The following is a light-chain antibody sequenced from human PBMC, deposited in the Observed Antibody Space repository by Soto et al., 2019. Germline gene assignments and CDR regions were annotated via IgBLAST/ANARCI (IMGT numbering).Light chain of an antibody. J-gene: IGKJ1*01. Sequence: EIVMTQSPATLSVSPGERATLSCRASQSVSSNLAWYQQKPGQAPRLLIYGASTRATGIPARFSGSGSGTEFTLTISSLQSEDSAVYYCQQYNSWLWTFGQGTKVEIK. V-gene: IGKV3-15*01. CDR3: QQYNSWLWT. CDR2: GAS. CDR1: QSVSSN.